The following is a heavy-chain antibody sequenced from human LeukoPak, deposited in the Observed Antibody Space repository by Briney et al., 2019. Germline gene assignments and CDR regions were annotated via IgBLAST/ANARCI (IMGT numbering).Heavy chain of an antibody. D-gene: IGHD3-10*01. Sequence: PSQTLSLTCTVSGGSISSGDYYWSWIRQPPGKGLEWIGYIYYSGSTYYNPSLKSRVTISVDTSKNQFSLKLSSVTAADTAVYYCARKSMVRGVVSLFDYWGQGTLVTVSS. CDR3: ARKSMVRGVVSLFDY. CDR1: GGSISSGDYY. V-gene: IGHV4-30-4*01. CDR2: IYYSGST. J-gene: IGHJ4*02.